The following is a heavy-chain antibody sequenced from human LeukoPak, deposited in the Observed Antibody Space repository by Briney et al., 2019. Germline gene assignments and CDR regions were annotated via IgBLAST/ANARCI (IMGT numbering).Heavy chain of an antibody. CDR1: GFRFGDYY. CDR3: ATGGTPERITIFSHYFDS. J-gene: IGHJ4*02. CDR2: MSSRSGTT. V-gene: IGHV3-11*01. D-gene: IGHD3-9*01. Sequence: GGSLRLSCEASGFRFGDYYMAWIRQAPGKGLEWISWMSSRSGTTQYADSMKGRFTISRDNAMNSLYLQMNSLTAEDTAVYYCATGGTPERITIFSHYFDSWGQGTLVTVSS.